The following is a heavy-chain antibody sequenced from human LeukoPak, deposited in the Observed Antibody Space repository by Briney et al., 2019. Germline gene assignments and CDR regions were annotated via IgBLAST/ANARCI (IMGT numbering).Heavy chain of an antibody. CDR3: ARNITSLIPAGYFDY. J-gene: IGHJ4*02. CDR1: GGSIGSGRYY. Sequence: PSETLSLTCTVSGGSIGSGRYYWAWIRQPPGKGLEWIGSIYNSWSTSYNPSLKSRVAMSVDTSKNQFSLRLSSVTAADMAVYYCARNITSLIPAGYFDYWGQGTLVAVSS. D-gene: IGHD2-2*01. V-gene: IGHV4-39*01. CDR2: IYNSWST.